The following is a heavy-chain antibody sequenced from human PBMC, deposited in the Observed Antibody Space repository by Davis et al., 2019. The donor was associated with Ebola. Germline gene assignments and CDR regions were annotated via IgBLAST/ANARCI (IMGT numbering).Heavy chain of an antibody. D-gene: IGHD2/OR15-2a*01. CDR3: ARPVRESGIRLLGY. CDR1: GFTLSAYT. J-gene: IGHJ4*02. CDR2: ITSSPYI. V-gene: IGHV3-21*01. Sequence: GGSLRLSCAASGFTLSAYTMNWVRQAPGKGLEWVSSITSSPYIYYADSVKGRFTISRDYAKNSLYLQMNSLRADDTAVYYCARPVRESGIRLLGYWGQGTLVTVSS.